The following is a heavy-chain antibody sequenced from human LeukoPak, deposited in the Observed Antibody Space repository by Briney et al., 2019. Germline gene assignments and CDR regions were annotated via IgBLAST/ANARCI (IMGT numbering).Heavy chain of an antibody. CDR1: GFTFSSYA. CDR2: ISYDGSNK. Sequence: QTGGSLRLSCAASGFTFSSYAMHWVRQAPGKGLEWVAVISYDGSNKYYADSVKGRFTISRDNSKNTLYLQMNSLRAEDTAVYYCARDKTKQWLAEIDYWGQGTLVTVSS. CDR3: ARDKTKQWLAEIDY. V-gene: IGHV3-30*04. D-gene: IGHD6-19*01. J-gene: IGHJ4*02.